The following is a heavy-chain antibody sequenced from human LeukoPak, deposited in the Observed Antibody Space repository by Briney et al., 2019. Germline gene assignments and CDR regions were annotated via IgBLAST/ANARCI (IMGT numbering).Heavy chain of an antibody. CDR1: GFTFSSYA. J-gene: IGHJ4*02. Sequence: ERSLRLSCAASGFTFSSYAMHWVRQAPGKGLGWVAVISYDGSNKYYADSVKGRFTISRDNSKNTLYLQMNSLRAEDTAVYYCAREGLYCSGGSCYFDYWGQGTLVTVSS. CDR3: AREGLYCSGGSCYFDY. CDR2: ISYDGSNK. V-gene: IGHV3-30-3*01. D-gene: IGHD2-15*01.